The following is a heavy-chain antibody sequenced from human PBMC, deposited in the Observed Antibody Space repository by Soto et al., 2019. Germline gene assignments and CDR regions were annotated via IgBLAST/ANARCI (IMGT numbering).Heavy chain of an antibody. Sequence: GGSLRLSCVASGFTFSSYGMHWVRQAPGKGLEWVAVISYGGSNKYYADSVKGRFTISRDNSKNSLYLQMNSLRDEDTAVYYCARESRFLEWLSLNWFDPWGQGTLVTVSS. CDR1: GFTFSSYG. V-gene: IGHV3-30*03. CDR2: ISYGGSNK. CDR3: ARESRFLEWLSLNWFDP. J-gene: IGHJ5*02. D-gene: IGHD3-3*01.